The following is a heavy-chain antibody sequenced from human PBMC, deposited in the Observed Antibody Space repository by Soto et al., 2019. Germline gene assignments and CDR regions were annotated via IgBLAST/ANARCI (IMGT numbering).Heavy chain of an antibody. CDR2: INPNSGGT. CDR3: AREGAVCIAARRAFY. J-gene: IGHJ4*02. V-gene: IGHV1-2*02. CDR1: GYTFTGYY. D-gene: IGHD6-6*01. Sequence: QVQLVQSGAEVKKPGASVKVSCKASGYTFTGYYMHWVRQAPGQGLEWMGWINPNSGGTNYAQKFQGRVTMTRDTSISTAYMELSRLRSDDTAVYYCAREGAVCIAARRAFYWGQGTLVTVSS.